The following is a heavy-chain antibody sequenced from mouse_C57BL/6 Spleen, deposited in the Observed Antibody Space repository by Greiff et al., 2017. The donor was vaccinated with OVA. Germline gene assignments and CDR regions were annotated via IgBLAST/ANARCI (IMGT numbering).Heavy chain of an antibody. J-gene: IGHJ3*01. V-gene: IGHV1-64*01. CDR2: IHPNSGST. D-gene: IGHD2-4*01. CDR1: GYTFTSYW. Sequence: VQLQQSGAELVKPGASVKLSCKASGYTFTSYWMHWVKQRPGQGLEWIGMIHPNSGSTNYNEKFKSKATLTVDKSSSTAYMQLSSLTSEDSAVYYCARPDYEPFAYWGQGTLVTVSA. CDR3: ARPDYEPFAY.